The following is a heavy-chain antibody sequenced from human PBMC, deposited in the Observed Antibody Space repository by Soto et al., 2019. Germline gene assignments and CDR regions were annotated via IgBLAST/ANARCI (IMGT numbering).Heavy chain of an antibody. D-gene: IGHD1-26*01. CDR1: GFTFSSYA. CDR3: ARRGSGSYYDY. CDR2: ISGSGDST. V-gene: IGHV3-23*01. Sequence: EVQLLESGGRLEQPGGSLRLSCAASGFTFSSYAMNWVRQAPGKGLEWVSVISGSGDSTYYADSVKGRFTISSDNSKHTLYLQMNSLRAEDTAVYYCARRGSGSYYDYWGQGTLVTVSS. J-gene: IGHJ4*02.